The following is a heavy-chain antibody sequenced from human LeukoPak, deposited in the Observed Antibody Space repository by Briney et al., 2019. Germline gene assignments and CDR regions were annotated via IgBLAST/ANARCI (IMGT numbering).Heavy chain of an antibody. J-gene: IGHJ4*02. V-gene: IGHV1-8*01. D-gene: IGHD1-26*01. CDR1: GNTFTTYD. Sequence: ASVKVSFKASGNTFTTYDFNWVRQAPGQGFEWMGWMNPKTGRTGFAQKFRGRFTMTRNISISTAYLEVTNLRFEDTALYYCVTGVPWDWGQGSLIIVSS. CDR2: MNPKTGRT. CDR3: VTGVPWD.